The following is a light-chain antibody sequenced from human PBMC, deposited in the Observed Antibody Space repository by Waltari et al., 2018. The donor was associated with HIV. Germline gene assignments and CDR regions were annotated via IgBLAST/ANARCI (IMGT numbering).Light chain of an antibody. CDR1: QSVLYSSNNKNY. J-gene: IGKJ4*01. CDR2: WAS. Sequence: IVMTQSPDSLAVSLGARATINCKSSQSVLYSSNNKNYLAWYQQKPGQPPKLLIYWASARESGVPGRFSGSGSGTEFTLTISSLQAEDVAVYYCQQYYTTPLTFGGGTKVEIK. CDR3: QQYYTTPLT. V-gene: IGKV4-1*01.